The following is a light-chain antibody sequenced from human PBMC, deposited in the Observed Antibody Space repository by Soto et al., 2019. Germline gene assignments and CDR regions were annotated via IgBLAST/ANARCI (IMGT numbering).Light chain of an antibody. J-gene: IGKJ1*01. V-gene: IGKV1-39*01. CDR2: DAS. CDR3: QQSYSTPRT. Sequence: DIQMTQSPSSLSASVGDRVTITCRASQSISSYLNWYQQKPGKAPKLLIYDASSLQSVVPSRFSGSGSGTDFTLTISSLQPEDFATYYCQQSYSTPRTVGQGTKVDSK. CDR1: QSISSY.